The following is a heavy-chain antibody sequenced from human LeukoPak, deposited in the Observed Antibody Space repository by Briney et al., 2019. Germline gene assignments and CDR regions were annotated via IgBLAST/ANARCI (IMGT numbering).Heavy chain of an antibody. CDR1: GGSFSGYY. J-gene: IGHJ6*02. CDR2: INHSGST. V-gene: IGHV4-34*01. Sequence: SETLSLTCAVYGGSFSGYYWSWIRQPPGKELEWIGEINHSGSTNYNPSLKSRVTISVDTSKNQFSLKLSSVTAADTAVYYCARDGGYDSSGYHLLGLYYYGMDVWGQGTTVTVSS. CDR3: ARDGGYDSSGYHLLGLYYYGMDV. D-gene: IGHD3-22*01.